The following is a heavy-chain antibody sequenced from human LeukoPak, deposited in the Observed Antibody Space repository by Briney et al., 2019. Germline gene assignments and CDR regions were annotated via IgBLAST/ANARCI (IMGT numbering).Heavy chain of an antibody. CDR2: ISNSGSPI. CDR1: GFNFDSYS. D-gene: IGHD4-11*01. V-gene: IGHV3-48*01. Sequence: GGSLRLSCVVSGFNFDSYSMNWVRQAPGKGLEGISYISNSGSPIYYANSVKDRFTISRDKDKSSLYLQMNSLAADDTAVYYCARGLALGLTVTPKAFDYWGQGTLVTVSS. CDR3: ARGLALGLTVTPKAFDY. J-gene: IGHJ4*02.